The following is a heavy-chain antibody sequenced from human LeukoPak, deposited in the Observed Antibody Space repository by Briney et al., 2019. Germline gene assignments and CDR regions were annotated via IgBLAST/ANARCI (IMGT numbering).Heavy chain of an antibody. J-gene: IGHJ4*02. V-gene: IGHV3-11*06. CDR2: ISSSSNYT. CDR1: GFTFSDYY. D-gene: IGHD1-26*01. CDR3: ARITSGSYYVFDY. Sequence: PGGSLRLSCAASGFTFSDYYMSWIRQAPGKGLEWVSYISSSSNYTNYADSVKGRFTISRDNAKNSLYLQMNSLRAEDTAVYYCARITSGSYYVFDYWGQGTLVTVSS.